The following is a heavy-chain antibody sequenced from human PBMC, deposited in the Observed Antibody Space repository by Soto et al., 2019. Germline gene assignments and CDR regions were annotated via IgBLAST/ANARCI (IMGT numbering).Heavy chain of an antibody. CDR3: ARSWFGHQVHWFDS. CDR2: IYFSGSA. V-gene: IGHV4-59*12. Sequence: SETLSLTCTVSGGSITSYYWSWIRQPPGKGLEWIGYIYFSGSANYNPSLKSRITINPDTPKNQFSLHLNPVTLEDTAVYYCARSWFGHQVHWFDSWGQGTLVTVSS. CDR1: GGSITSYY. J-gene: IGHJ5*01. D-gene: IGHD3-16*01.